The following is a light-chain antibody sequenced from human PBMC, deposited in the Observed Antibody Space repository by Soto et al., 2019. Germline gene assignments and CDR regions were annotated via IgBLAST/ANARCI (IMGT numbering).Light chain of an antibody. V-gene: IGKV1-5*01. Sequence: DIQMTQSQSTLSASVVDRVTISCRASQTISNWLAWYQQTPGKAPKLLIYDASSLESGVPSRFSGSGSGTEIPLTISSLQPEDFVTYYCQKYNSFWTFGQGTKVQ. CDR2: DAS. CDR3: QKYNSFWT. CDR1: QTISNW. J-gene: IGKJ1*01.